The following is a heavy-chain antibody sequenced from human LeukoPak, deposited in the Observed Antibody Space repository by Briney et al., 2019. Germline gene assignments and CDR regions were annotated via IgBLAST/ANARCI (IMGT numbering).Heavy chain of an antibody. CDR1: GFTFSSYW. Sequence: GGSLRLSCADSGFTFSSYWMTWVRQAPGKGLEWVANIKQDVTEKYYVDSVKGRFTISRDNAKNTLYLQMNSLRAEDTAVYYCAGDLISGSGSLGYWGQGTLVTVSS. D-gene: IGHD3-10*01. J-gene: IGHJ4*02. CDR3: AGDLISGSGSLGY. V-gene: IGHV3-7*01. CDR2: IKQDVTEK.